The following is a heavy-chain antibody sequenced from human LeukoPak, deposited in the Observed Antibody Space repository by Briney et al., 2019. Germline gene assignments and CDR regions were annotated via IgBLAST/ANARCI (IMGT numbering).Heavy chain of an antibody. CDR1: GFTRSSYA. D-gene: IGHD2-2*01. J-gene: IGHJ6*02. CDR2: NNGSGGST. CDR3: SKFGIVVVPAALDV. V-gene: IGHV3-23*01. Sequence: PGGSLRLSCVSSGFTRSSYAMSLGRHAPGEGVEWGSINNGSGGSTYYAVSVKGRFTISRDNSKNTLYLQMDSLRAEDTAVYYCSKFGIVVVPAALDVWGQGTTVTVSS.